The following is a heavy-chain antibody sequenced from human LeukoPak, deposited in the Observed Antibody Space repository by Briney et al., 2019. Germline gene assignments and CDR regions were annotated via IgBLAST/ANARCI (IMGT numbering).Heavy chain of an antibody. D-gene: IGHD6-6*01. J-gene: IGHJ4*02. CDR3: ARAPTSIAARPPTYFDY. CDR1: GGSISSSSYY. Sequence: SETLSLTCTVSGGSISSSSYYWGWIRQPPGKGLEWIGSTYYSGSTYYNPSLKSRVTISVDTSKNQFSLKLSSVTAADTAVYYCARAPTSIAARPPTYFDYWGQGTLVTVSS. CDR2: TYYSGST. V-gene: IGHV4-39*07.